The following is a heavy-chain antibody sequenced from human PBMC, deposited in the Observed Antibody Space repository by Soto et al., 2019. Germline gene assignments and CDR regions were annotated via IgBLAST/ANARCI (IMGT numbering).Heavy chain of an antibody. V-gene: IGHV4-59*01. D-gene: IGHD3-22*01. CDR3: ASRRDSSGYYYN. J-gene: IGHJ4*02. CDR2: IYYSGST. Sequence: SETLSLTCTVSGGSISSYYWSWIRQPPGKGLEWIGYIYYSGSTNYSPSLKSRVTISVDTSKNQFSLKLSSVTAADTAVYYCASRRDSSGYYYNWGQGTLVTVSS. CDR1: GGSISSYY.